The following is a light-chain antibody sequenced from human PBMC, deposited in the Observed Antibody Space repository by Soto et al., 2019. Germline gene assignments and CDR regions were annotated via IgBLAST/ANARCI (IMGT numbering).Light chain of an antibody. CDR3: QQYNSYPWT. Sequence: DIHMTQSPSTLSASVGDRVTITCRASQSISSWMAWYQQKPGKAPKLLIYDASSLESGVPSRFSGSVSGTEFTLTISSLQPDDFATYYCQQYNSYPWTFGQGTKVEIK. J-gene: IGKJ1*01. CDR1: QSISSW. CDR2: DAS. V-gene: IGKV1-5*01.